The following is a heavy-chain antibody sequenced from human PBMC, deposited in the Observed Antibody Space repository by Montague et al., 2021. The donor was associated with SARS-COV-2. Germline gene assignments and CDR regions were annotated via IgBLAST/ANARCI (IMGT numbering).Heavy chain of an antibody. CDR1: GGSITNNIDY. CDR3: ARLKRYFDSSGSPSAFDF. CDR2: IYYTGNT. J-gene: IGHJ3*01. Sequence: SETLSLTCTVSGGSITNNIDYWAWIRQPPGKGLEWIGSIYYTGNTYYNPSLKSRVTISVVTSKNHFTLKLSSVTAAETAVCYCARLKRYFDSSGSPSAFDFGGQGTKVTGSA. D-gene: IGHD3-22*01. V-gene: IGHV4-39*02.